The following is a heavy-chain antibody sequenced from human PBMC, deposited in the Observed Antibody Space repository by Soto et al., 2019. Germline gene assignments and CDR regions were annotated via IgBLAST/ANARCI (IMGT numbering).Heavy chain of an antibody. D-gene: IGHD2-15*01. J-gene: IGHJ4*02. CDR2: LNSDGSST. CDR3: VRTSLVVAAATREDY. CDR1: GFTFSSYW. V-gene: IGHV3-74*01. Sequence: EVQLVESGGGFVQPGGSLRLACAASGFTFSSYWMHWVRQSTGKGLVWVSRLNSDGSSTSYADSVKGRFTISRDNAKNTLYLQMNSLRAEDTAVYYCVRTSLVVAAATREDYWGQGTLVTVSS.